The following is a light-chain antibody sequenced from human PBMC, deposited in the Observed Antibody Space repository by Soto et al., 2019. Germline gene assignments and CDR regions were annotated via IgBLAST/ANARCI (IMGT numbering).Light chain of an antibody. J-gene: IGLJ1*01. CDR1: SSDFGSYNL. CDR3: CSYAGSSTYV. Sequence: QSALAQPASVSGSPGHSITVSCTGTSSDFGSYNLVSWYQQHPGKAPKLMIYEDSKRPSGVSNRFSGSKSGNTASLTISGLQAEDDADYYCCSYAGSSTYVFGTGTKVTV. CDR2: EDS. V-gene: IGLV2-23*01.